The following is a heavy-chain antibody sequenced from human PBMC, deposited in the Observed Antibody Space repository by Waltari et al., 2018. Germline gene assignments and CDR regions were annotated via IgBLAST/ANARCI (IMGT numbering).Heavy chain of an antibody. CDR1: RGSFSDYY. D-gene: IGHD1-1*01. Sequence: QVQLHQWGAGLFKPSVTLSLTCAVYRGSFSDYYWAWIRQPPGKGLEWIGEVNHRGNTNFNPSLKSRVTISVDTSKNQFSLKLSSVTAADTAVYYCARGRIRGTSPYYWGQGSLVTVSS. V-gene: IGHV4-34*01. J-gene: IGHJ4*02. CDR3: ARGRIRGTSPYY. CDR2: VNHRGNT.